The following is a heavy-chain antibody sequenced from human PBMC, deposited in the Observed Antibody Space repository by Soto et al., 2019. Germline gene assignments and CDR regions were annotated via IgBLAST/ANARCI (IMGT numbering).Heavy chain of an antibody. V-gene: IGHV4-4*07. CDR1: GETISNFY. CDR2: VHVSGGT. D-gene: IGHD6-19*01. CDR3: ARDRYGWYPGFDLDV. Sequence: SDTLSLTCSVSGETISNFYWSWIRPSAGKGLEWIGHVHVSGGTDYNAPLQSRVSMSVDTSNNHVSLQLRSLTAADTAIYYCARDRYGWYPGFDLDVWGPGTTVNVSS. J-gene: IGHJ6*02.